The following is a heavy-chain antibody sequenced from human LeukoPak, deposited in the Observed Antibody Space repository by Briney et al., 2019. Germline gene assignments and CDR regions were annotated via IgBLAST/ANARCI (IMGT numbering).Heavy chain of an antibody. D-gene: IGHD3-10*01. CDR3: AREEGPYYGSGSYYDY. CDR2: ISAYNGNT. J-gene: IGHJ4*02. V-gene: IGHV1-18*04. Sequence: ASVKVSCKASGYTFTSYGISWVRQAPGQGLEWMGWISAYNGNTNYAQKLQGRVTMTTDTPTSTAYMELRSLRSDDTAVYYCAREEGPYYGSGSYYDYWGQGTLVTVSS. CDR1: GYTFTSYG.